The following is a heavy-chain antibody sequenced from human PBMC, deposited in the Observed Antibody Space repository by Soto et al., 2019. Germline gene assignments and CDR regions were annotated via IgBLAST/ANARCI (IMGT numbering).Heavy chain of an antibody. CDR2: ISGSGTTT. V-gene: IGHV3-23*01. D-gene: IGHD5-18*01. CDR1: GFTFTTYG. J-gene: IGHJ6*02. Sequence: EVQLLESGGDLVQPGASLRLSCAASGFTFTTYGMSWVRQAPGKGLEWVPGISGSGTTTYDADSVKGRFTISRDNSKNTLYLQRHSLRAEDTAEYYCARVEGGYSYGVYCYCAMDVWGLGTTVTVSS. CDR3: ARVEGGYSYGVYCYCAMDV.